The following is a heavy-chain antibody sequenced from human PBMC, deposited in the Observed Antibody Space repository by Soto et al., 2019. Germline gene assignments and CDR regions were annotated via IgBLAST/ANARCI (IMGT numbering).Heavy chain of an antibody. Sequence: ASVKVSCKASGYIFTDYYMHWVRQAPGQELGWMGRIDPNSGGTNYAQKFQGWVTMTRDTSISTAYMELSRLRSDDTAVYYCAREGLPSIAARPWWYFDLWGRGTLVTVSS. V-gene: IGHV1-2*04. CDR3: AREGLPSIAARPWWYFDL. CDR2: IDPNSGGT. CDR1: GYIFTDYY. D-gene: IGHD6-6*01. J-gene: IGHJ2*01.